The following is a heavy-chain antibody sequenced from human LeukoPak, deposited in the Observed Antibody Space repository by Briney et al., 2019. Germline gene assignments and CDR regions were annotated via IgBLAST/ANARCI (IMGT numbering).Heavy chain of an antibody. V-gene: IGHV3-53*01. J-gene: IGHJ4*02. CDR3: AKESSYSGGSCIDF. Sequence: GGSLRLSCAASGFSVSDNYMTWVRQAPGKGMEWVSVIYSGGGTYYADSVKGRFTISRDNSKNMLYLQMDSLRAEDTAVYYCAKESSYSGGSCIDFWGQGTLVTVSS. CDR2: IYSGGGT. CDR1: GFSVSDNY. D-gene: IGHD2-15*01.